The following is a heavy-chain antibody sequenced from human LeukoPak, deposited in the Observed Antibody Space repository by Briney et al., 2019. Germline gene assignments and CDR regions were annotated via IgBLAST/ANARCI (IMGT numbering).Heavy chain of an antibody. Sequence: ASVTVSFKASGYTFTVYYMHWVRQAPGQGLEWMGWINPNSGGTNYAQKFQGRVTMTRDTSISTAYMELSRLRSEDTAVYYCARGLYYDFWSGYPSGPLDYWGQGTLVTVSS. CDR1: GYTFTVYY. V-gene: IGHV1-2*02. CDR3: ARGLYYDFWSGYPSGPLDY. J-gene: IGHJ4*02. D-gene: IGHD3-3*01. CDR2: INPNSGGT.